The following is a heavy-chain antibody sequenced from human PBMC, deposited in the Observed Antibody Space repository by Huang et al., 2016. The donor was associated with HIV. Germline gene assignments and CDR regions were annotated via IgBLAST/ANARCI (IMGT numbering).Heavy chain of an antibody. CDR2: VNHSVST. Sequence: QVQLQQWGAGLLKPSETLSLTCAVYGGSFSGYYWSWIRQPPGQGLEWIGEVNHSVSTNHHPSPTRRVTISVDTSKTQFSLKLNSVTAADTAVYYCARGPDYYDSSGREAFDIWGQGTMVTVSS. V-gene: IGHV4-34*01. D-gene: IGHD3-22*01. CDR1: GGSFSGYY. J-gene: IGHJ3*02. CDR3: ARGPDYYDSSGREAFDI.